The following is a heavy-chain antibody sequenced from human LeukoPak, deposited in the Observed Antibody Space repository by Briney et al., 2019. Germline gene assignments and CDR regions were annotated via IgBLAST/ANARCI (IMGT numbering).Heavy chain of an antibody. V-gene: IGHV1-18*01. D-gene: IGHD2-2*01. Sequence: GASVKVSCKASGYTFTSYGISWVRQAPGQGLEWMGWISAYNGNTNYAQKLQGRVTMTTDTSMSTAYMELRSLRSDDTAVYYCARGDIVVVPAGVDYWGQGTLVAVSS. CDR1: GYTFTSYG. CDR2: ISAYNGNT. CDR3: ARGDIVVVPAGVDY. J-gene: IGHJ4*02.